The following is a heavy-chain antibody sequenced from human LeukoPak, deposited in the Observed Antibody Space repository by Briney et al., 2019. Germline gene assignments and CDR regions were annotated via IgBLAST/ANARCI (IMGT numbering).Heavy chain of an antibody. CDR2: IYTSGTT. Sequence: PSETLSLTCTVSGDSISSYYWNWIRQPAGKGLEWIGRIYTSGTTNYNPSLKSRVTISVDTSKNQFSLKLRSVTAADTAVYYCARQDSSGYYHEGYFQHWGQGTLVTVSS. J-gene: IGHJ1*01. CDR3: ARQDSSGYYHEGYFQH. CDR1: GDSISSYY. V-gene: IGHV4-4*07. D-gene: IGHD3-22*01.